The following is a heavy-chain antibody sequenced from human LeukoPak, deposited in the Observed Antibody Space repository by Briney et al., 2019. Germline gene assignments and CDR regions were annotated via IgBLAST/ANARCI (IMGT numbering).Heavy chain of an antibody. Sequence: SETLSLTCAVYGGSLSNYYWSWIRQPPGKGLEWIGEINHSGSTNYNPSLKSRVTISVDKSKNQFSLELSYVTAADTAVYYCARGPASGSNFDWFDPWGQGTLVTVSS. CDR2: INHSGST. D-gene: IGHD3-10*01. V-gene: IGHV4-34*01. CDR1: GGSLSNYY. CDR3: ARGPASGSNFDWFDP. J-gene: IGHJ5*02.